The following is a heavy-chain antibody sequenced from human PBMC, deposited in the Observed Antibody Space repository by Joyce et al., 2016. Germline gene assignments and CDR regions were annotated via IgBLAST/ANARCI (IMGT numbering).Heavy chain of an antibody. D-gene: IGHD3-10*02. CDR2: IQSCGGT. CDR3: ARDMSSFPYNWFDP. CDR1: GGSISNYY. Sequence: QVQLQESGPGLVKPSETLSLTCTVSGGSISNYYWSWIRQPAGKGREWVGRIQSCGGTIYNPSLKGRVPVSVDTSRNQFFLMLTSVTAADTAVYYCARDMSSFPYNWFDPWGQGTLVTVSS. J-gene: IGHJ5*02. V-gene: IGHV4-4*07.